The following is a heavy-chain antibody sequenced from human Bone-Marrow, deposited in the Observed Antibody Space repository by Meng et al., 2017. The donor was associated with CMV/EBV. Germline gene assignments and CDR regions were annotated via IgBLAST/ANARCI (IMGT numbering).Heavy chain of an antibody. D-gene: IGHD6-6*01. CDR2: IDWDDDK. J-gene: IGHJ6*02. CDR3: ARIRDSSSPYYYYGMDV. Sequence: SGPTLVKPTQTLTLTCTFSGFSLSTSGMCVSWVRQPPGKALEWLALIDWDDDKYYSTSLKTRLTISKDTSKNQVVLTMTNMDPVDTATYYCARIRDSSSPYYYYGMDVWGQGTTVTVPS. CDR1: GFSLSTSGMC. V-gene: IGHV2-70*20.